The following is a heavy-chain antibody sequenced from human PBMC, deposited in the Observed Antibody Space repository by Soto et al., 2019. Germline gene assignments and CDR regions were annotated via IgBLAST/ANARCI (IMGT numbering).Heavy chain of an antibody. CDR1: GFSLDTWGVG. J-gene: IGHJ4*02. CDR2: VYWDNDK. Sequence: QITLKESGPPLVRPTQTLTLTCTVSGFSLDTWGVGVGWIRQPPGKAPEWLALVYWDNDKRYSPSLKNRLTITKETSKNQVVLTMTNMDPVDTVTYYCARALGSWGAYYFDHWGQGTLVTVSS. D-gene: IGHD3-16*01. V-gene: IGHV2-5*02. CDR3: ARALGSWGAYYFDH.